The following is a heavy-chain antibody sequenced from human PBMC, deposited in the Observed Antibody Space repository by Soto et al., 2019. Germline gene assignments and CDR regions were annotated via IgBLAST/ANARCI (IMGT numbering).Heavy chain of an antibody. CDR3: ARGNHYYGMDV. Sequence: KTSETLSLTCAVYGGSFTDHYWTWIRQPPGKGLEWIGEISHSGATNYNPSLKSRVTISEDTSKNQVSLKVTSVTAADTAVFYCARGNHYYGMDVWSQGTTVTVSS. V-gene: IGHV4-34*01. CDR1: GGSFTDHY. CDR2: ISHSGAT. J-gene: IGHJ6*02.